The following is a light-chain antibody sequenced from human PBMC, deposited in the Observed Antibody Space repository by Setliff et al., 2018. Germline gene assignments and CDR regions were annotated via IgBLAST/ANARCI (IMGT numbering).Light chain of an antibody. CDR2: DVS. CDR1: DSDVGGFNL. CDR3: SSYSSSNIPFV. Sequence: QSVLTQPASVSGSPGQSITISCTGTDSDVGGFNLVSWYQQHPGKAPKFMIYDVSNRPSGVSNRSSGSKSGNTASLTISGLQAEDEADYYCSSYSSSNIPFVFGTGTKV. V-gene: IGLV2-14*03. J-gene: IGLJ1*01.